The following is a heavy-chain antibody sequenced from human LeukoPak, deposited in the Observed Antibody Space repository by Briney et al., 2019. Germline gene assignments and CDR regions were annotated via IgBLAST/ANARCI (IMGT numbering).Heavy chain of an antibody. CDR1: GYTFTSYA. CDR2: IIPIFGTA. J-gene: IGHJ3*02. D-gene: IGHD3-10*01. CDR3: ARVVTGPWFGESNAFDI. Sequence: SVKVSCKASGYTFTSYAISWVRQAPGQGLEWMGGIIPIFGTANYAQKFQGRVTITADESTSTAYMELSSLRSEDTAVYYCARVVTGPWFGESNAFDIWGQGTMVTVSS. V-gene: IGHV1-69*13.